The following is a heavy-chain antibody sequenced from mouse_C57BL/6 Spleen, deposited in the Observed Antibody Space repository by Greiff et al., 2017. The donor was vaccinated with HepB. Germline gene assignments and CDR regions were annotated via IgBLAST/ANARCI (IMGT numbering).Heavy chain of an antibody. CDR2: IYPGSGST. Sequence: QVQLQQPGAELVKPGASVKMSCKASGYTFTSYWITWVKQRPGQGLEWIGDIYPGSGSTNYNEKFKSKATLTVDTSSSTAYMQLSSLTSEDSAVYCGARRYGNYVWFAYWGQGALVTVSA. D-gene: IGHD2-1*01. J-gene: IGHJ3*01. CDR3: ARRYGNYVWFAY. V-gene: IGHV1-55*01. CDR1: GYTFTSYW.